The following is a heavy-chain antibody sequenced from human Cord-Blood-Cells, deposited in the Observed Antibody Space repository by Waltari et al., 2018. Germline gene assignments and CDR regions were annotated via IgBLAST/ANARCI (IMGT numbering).Heavy chain of an antibody. J-gene: IGHJ3*02. CDR3: ARSRDRYNWNDEAGFAFDI. D-gene: IGHD1-20*01. CDR2: IDWDDDK. Sequence: QVTLRESGPALVKPTQTLTLTCTFSGFSLSTSGMCVSWIRQPPGKALEWLARIDWDDDKYYSTSLKTRLTISKDTSKNQVVLTMTNMDPVDTATYYCARSRDRYNWNDEAGFAFDIWGQGTMVTVSS. V-gene: IGHV2-70*15. CDR1: GFSLSTSGMC.